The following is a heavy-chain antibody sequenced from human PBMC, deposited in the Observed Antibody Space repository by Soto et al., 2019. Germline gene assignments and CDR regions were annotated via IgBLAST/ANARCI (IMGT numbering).Heavy chain of an antibody. Sequence: GGSLRLSCAASGFTFSSYEMNWVRQAPGKGLEWVSYISSSGSTIYYADSVKGRFTISRDNAKNSLYLQMNSLRAEDTAVYYCARGLGISYYLDYYYGMDVWGQGTTVTVSS. CDR3: ARGLGISYYLDYYYGMDV. CDR1: GFTFSSYE. D-gene: IGHD3-22*01. J-gene: IGHJ6*02. CDR2: ISSSGSTI. V-gene: IGHV3-48*03.